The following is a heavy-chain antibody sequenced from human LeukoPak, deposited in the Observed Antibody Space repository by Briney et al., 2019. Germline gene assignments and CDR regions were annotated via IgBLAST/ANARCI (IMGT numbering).Heavy chain of an antibody. CDR1: VGSFSGYY. CDR2: IYYSGST. J-gene: IGHJ4*02. V-gene: IGHV4-59*01. D-gene: IGHD3-10*01. Sequence: PSETLSLTCAVYVGSFSGYYWSWIRQPPGKGLEWVGDIYYSGSTNYNPSLKSRVTLSVDTSKNLFSLKLSSVTAADTAVYYCARFPYYYGSGSYFDFDYWGQGTLVTVSS. CDR3: ARFPYYYGSGSYFDFDY.